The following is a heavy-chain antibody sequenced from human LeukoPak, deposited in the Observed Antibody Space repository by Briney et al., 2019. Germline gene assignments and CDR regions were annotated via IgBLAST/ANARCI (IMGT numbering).Heavy chain of an antibody. CDR1: GFTFSNYG. V-gene: IGHV3-33*06. CDR2: IWYDGKHQ. Sequence: GGSLRLSCAASGFTFSNYGMHWVRQAPGRGLECVAVIWYDGKHQYYADSVKGRFNISRDNPRNMLYLQMNSLRVEDTAVYYCAKGPTQVLRFLRDGKTYYMDVWGKGTSVLVSS. CDR3: AKGPTQVLRFLRDGKTYYMDV. J-gene: IGHJ6*03. D-gene: IGHD3-3*01.